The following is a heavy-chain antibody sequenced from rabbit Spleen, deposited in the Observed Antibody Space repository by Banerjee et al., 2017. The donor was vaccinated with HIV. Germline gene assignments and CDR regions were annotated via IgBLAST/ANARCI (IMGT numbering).Heavy chain of an antibody. J-gene: IGHJ6*01. CDR2: IYAGTSDST. CDR3: ARDSGSSFSSYGMDL. CDR1: AFSFSSSDY. Sequence: QSLEESGGDLVKPGASLTLTCTASAFSFSSSDYMCWVRQAPGKGLEWIACIYAGTSDSTHYASWAKGRFTISKTSSTTVTLQMTSLTAADTATYFCARDSGSSFSSYGMDLWGQGTLVTVS. V-gene: IGHV1S40*01. D-gene: IGHD8-1*01.